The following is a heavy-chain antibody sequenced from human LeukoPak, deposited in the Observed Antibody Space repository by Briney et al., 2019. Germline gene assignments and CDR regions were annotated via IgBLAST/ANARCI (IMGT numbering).Heavy chain of an antibody. Sequence: PGRSLRLSCAASGFTLSSYAMHWVRQAPGKGLEWEAVISYDGSNKYYADSVKGRFTISRDNSKNTLYLQMNSLRAEDTAVYYCARETIVVVPAAKFSKFDPWAQGTLVTASS. CDR1: GFTLSSYA. D-gene: IGHD2-2*01. J-gene: IGHJ5*02. V-gene: IGHV3-30-3*01. CDR3: ARETIVVVPAAKFSKFDP. CDR2: ISYDGSNK.